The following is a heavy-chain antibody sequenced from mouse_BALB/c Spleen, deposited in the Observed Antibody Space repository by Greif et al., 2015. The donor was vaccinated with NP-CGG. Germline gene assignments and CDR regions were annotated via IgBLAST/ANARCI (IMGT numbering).Heavy chain of an antibody. J-gene: IGHJ4*01. V-gene: IGHV2-6-5*01. CDR2: IWGGGST. Sequence: QVQLKQSGPGLVAPSQSLSITCTVSGFSLTDYGVSWIRQPPGKGLEWLGVIWGGGSTYYNSALKSRLSISKDNSKSQVFLKMNSLQTDDTAMYYCAKHDDYRYDDYAMEYWGQGTSVTVSS. D-gene: IGHD2-14*01. CDR3: AKHDDYRYDDYAMEY. CDR1: GFSLTDYG.